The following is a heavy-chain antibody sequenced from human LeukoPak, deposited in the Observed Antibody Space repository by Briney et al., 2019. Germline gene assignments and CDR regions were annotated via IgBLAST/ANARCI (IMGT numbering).Heavy chain of an antibody. V-gene: IGHV3-74*01. CDR3: VTLLVGY. CDR2: INTDGSIT. CDR1: GFTFSSYW. D-gene: IGHD1-26*01. J-gene: IGHJ4*02. Sequence: GGSLRLSCAASGFTFSSYWMHWVRQAPGKGLVWVSRINTDGSITNYADSVKGRFTISRDNAKNTLYLQMSSLRAEDTAVYYCVTLLVGYWGQGTLVTVSS.